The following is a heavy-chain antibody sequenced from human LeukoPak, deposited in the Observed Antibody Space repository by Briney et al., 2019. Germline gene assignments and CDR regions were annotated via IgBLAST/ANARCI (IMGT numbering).Heavy chain of an antibody. CDR2: ISYDGSNK. V-gene: IGHV3-30-3*01. J-gene: IGHJ5*02. D-gene: IGHD4-17*01. CDR1: GFTFSSYA. Sequence: PGGSLRLSCAASGFTFSSYAMHWVRQAPGKGLEWVAVISYDGSNKYYADSVKGRFTISRDNSKNSLYLQMNSLRAEDTAVYYCARKVTTQYNWFDPWGQGTLVTVSS. CDR3: ARKVTTQYNWFDP.